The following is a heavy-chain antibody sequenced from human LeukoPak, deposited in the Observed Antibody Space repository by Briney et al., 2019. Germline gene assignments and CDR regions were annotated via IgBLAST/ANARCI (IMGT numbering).Heavy chain of an antibody. D-gene: IGHD6-13*01. V-gene: IGHV3-11*01. CDR3: AKPGSSWENWFDP. J-gene: IGHJ5*02. Sequence: GGSLRVSCAASGFTFSDYYMSWIRQAPGKGMEWVSYISSSGSTIYYADSVKGRFTISRDNAKNSLYLQMNSLRAEDTAVYYCAKPGSSWENWFDPWGQGTLVTVSS. CDR2: ISSSGSTI. CDR1: GFTFSDYY.